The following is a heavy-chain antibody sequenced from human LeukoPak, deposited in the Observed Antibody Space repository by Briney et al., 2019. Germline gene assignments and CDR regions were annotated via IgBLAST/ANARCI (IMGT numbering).Heavy chain of an antibody. V-gene: IGHV4-34*01. CDR1: GGSFSGYY. J-gene: IGHJ6*03. Sequence: PSETLSLTCAVYGGSFSGYYWSWIRQPPGKGLEWIGEINHSGSTNYNPSLKSRVTISVDTSKNQFSLKLSSVTAADTAVYYCARRGVTMVRGVVYYYMDVWGKGTTVTVSS. CDR2: INHSGST. CDR3: ARRGVTMVRGVVYYYMDV. D-gene: IGHD3-10*01.